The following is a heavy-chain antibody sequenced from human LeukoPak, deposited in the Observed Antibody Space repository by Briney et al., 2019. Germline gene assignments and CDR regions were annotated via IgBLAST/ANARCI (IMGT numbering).Heavy chain of an antibody. V-gene: IGHV3-11*01. CDR2: ISSSGSTI. CDR1: GFTFSDYY. Sequence: GGSLRLSCAASGFTFSDYYMSWIRQAPGKGLEWVSYISSSGSTIYYADSVKGRFTISRDNAKNSLYLQMNSLRAEDTAVYYCARDQGDYTIAREFGFDPWGQGTLVTVSS. D-gene: IGHD4-17*01. CDR3: ARDQGDYTIAREFGFDP. J-gene: IGHJ5*02.